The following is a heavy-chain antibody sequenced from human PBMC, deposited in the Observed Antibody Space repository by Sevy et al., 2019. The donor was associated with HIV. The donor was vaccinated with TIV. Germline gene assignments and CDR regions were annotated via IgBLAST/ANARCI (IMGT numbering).Heavy chain of an antibody. CDR1: GFTFSSYA. V-gene: IGHV3-23*01. CDR3: AKDRVWELGDAFDI. CDR2: LSGSGGST. D-gene: IGHD3-10*01. Sequence: GGSLRLSCAASGFTFSSYAMSWVRQAPGKGLEWVSGLSGSGGSTNYADSVKGRFTISRDNSKNTLYLQMNSLRAEETAVYYCAKDRVWELGDAFDIWGQGTMVTVSS. J-gene: IGHJ3*02.